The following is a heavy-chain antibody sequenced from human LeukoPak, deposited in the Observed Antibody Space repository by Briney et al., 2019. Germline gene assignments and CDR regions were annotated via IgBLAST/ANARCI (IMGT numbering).Heavy chain of an antibody. D-gene: IGHD3-10*01. CDR3: ARDAFASGSYNPFDN. J-gene: IGHJ4*02. V-gene: IGHV3-7*01. Sequence: GGSLRLSCAASEFTFSSYWMSWVRQAPGKGLEWVANINQGGSEKFYVDSVRGRFTISRDNAKNSLYLQMNSLRAEDTAVYYCARDAFASGSYNPFDNWGQGTLVTVSS. CDR2: INQGGSEK. CDR1: EFTFSSYW.